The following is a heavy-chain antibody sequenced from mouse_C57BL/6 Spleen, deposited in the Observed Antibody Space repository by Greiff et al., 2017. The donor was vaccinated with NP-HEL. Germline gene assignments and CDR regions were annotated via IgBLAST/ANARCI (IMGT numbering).Heavy chain of an antibody. CDR2: IRSKSNNYAT. Sequence: EVMLVESGGGLVQPKGSLKLSCAASGFSFNTYAMNWVRQAPGKGLEWVARIRSKSNNYATYYADSVKDRFTISRDDSESMLYLQMNNLKTEDTAMYYCVRQSYYYGSSYDYWGQGTTLTVSS. CDR1: GFSFNTYA. V-gene: IGHV10-1*01. J-gene: IGHJ2*01. D-gene: IGHD1-1*01. CDR3: VRQSYYYGSSYDY.